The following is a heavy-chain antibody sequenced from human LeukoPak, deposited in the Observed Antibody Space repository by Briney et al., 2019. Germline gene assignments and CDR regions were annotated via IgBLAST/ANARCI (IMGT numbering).Heavy chain of an antibody. CDR3: ARGNQWLMY. V-gene: IGHV3-20*04. CDR2: ITWNGGST. J-gene: IGHJ4*02. Sequence: GGSLRLSCATSGFTFNDYGMSWVRQAPGKGLEWVSGITWNGGSTNYADSVKGRFTVSRDNAKNSLFLQMNSLRAEDTALYYCARGNQWLMYWGQGTLVTVSS. D-gene: IGHD6-19*01. CDR1: GFTFNDYG.